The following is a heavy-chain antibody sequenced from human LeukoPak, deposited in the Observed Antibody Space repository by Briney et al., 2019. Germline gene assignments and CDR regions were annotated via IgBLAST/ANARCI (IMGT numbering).Heavy chain of an antibody. V-gene: IGHV3-7*01. Sequence: GGSLRLSCAASGFTFSGYWMSWVRQAPGKGLEWVANIKQDGSEKYYVDSVKGRFTISRDNAKNSLYLQMNSLRAEDTAVYYCAREPFGVVTPDAFDIWGQGTMVTVSS. CDR1: GFTFSGYW. J-gene: IGHJ3*02. D-gene: IGHD3-3*01. CDR3: AREPFGVVTPDAFDI. CDR2: IKQDGSEK.